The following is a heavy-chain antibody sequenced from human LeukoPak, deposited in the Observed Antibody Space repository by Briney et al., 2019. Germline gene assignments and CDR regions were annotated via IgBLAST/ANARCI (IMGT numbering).Heavy chain of an antibody. D-gene: IGHD1-7*01. J-gene: IGHJ4*02. CDR2: INHSGST. CDR1: GVSFSGYY. CDR3: ARGITGTTHYYFDY. V-gene: IGHV4-34*01. Sequence: PSETLSLTCAVYGVSFSGYYWSWLRQPPGKGLEWFGEINHSGSTNYNPPPKSRVTISVDTSKNQFSLKLSSVTAADTAVYYCARGITGTTHYYFDYWGQGTLVTVSS.